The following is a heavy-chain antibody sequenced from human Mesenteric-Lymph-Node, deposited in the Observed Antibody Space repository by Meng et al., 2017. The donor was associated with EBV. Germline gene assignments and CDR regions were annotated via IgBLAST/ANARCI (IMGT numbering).Heavy chain of an antibody. CDR1: GAAFSGHY. V-gene: IGHV4-34*01. D-gene: IGHD5-18*01. Sequence: QANLQQVGAGLLKPSATLSLTCAAYGAAFSGHYGGWMRQPPGKGLEWIGEIDPTGNTKYIPSLKSRVTISLDTSRNQLSLKLTSVTAADTAVYYCSIWDTGALQNYWGPGTLVTASS. J-gene: IGHJ4*02. CDR3: SIWDTGALQNY. CDR2: IDPTGNT.